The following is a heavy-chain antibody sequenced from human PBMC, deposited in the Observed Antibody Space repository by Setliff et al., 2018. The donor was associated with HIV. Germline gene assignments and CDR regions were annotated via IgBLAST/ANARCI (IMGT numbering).Heavy chain of an antibody. CDR2: LYYSGNT. CDR1: GGSISSHY. Sequence: SETLSLTCTVSGGSISSHYWSWIRQPPGKGLEWIGSLYYSGNTNYNPSLKSRVTISADTSKNQFSLKLNSVTAADTAVYFCAKSSPSIGYISDHWGQGTLVTVSS. D-gene: IGHD5-12*01. CDR3: AKSSPSIGYISDH. J-gene: IGHJ4*02. V-gene: IGHV4-59*11.